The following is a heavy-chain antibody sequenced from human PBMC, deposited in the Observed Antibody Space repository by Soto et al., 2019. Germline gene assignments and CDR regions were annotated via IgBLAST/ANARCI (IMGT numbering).Heavy chain of an antibody. Sequence: QVQLVESGGGVVQPGRSLRLSCAASGFTFSSYGMHWVRQAPGKGLEWVAVISYDGSNKYYADSVKGRFTISRDNSKNKLYRQMNSLSAEVTAVYYCAKDQLRGVRGVITYYYGMDVWGQGTTVTVSS. V-gene: IGHV3-30*18. CDR3: AKDQLRGVRGVITYYYGMDV. J-gene: IGHJ6*02. D-gene: IGHD3-10*01. CDR1: GFTFSSYG. CDR2: ISYDGSNK.